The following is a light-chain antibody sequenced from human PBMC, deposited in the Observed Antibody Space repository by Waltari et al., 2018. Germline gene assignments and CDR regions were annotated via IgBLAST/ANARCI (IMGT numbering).Light chain of an antibody. CDR3: SSNAGGHVV. CDR2: EVS. Sequence: QSALTQPASVSGSPGQSTTISCTGASSDFGKSNLVSWFRQYPGTAPTLLIYEVSNRPSGFSDRLSGSKSGHTASLTIYGLRTEDEAEYYCSSNAGGHVVFGSGTKVTVL. CDR1: SSDFGKSNL. V-gene: IGLV2-23*02. J-gene: IGLJ1*01.